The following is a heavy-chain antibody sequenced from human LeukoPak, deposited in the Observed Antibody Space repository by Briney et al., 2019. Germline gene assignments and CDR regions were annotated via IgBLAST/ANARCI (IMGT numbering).Heavy chain of an antibody. V-gene: IGHV1-2*02. D-gene: IGHD3-16*01. Sequence: ASVKVSCKASGYTFSGYYMHWVRQAPGQGLEWMGWINPNSGGTKYVQKFQGRVTMTRDTSISTAYMELSRLRSDDTAVYYCASGSLASYLAHGGKETLAPVSS. CDR2: INPNSGGT. J-gene: IGHJ4*02. CDR1: GYTFSGYY. CDR3: ASGSLASYLAH.